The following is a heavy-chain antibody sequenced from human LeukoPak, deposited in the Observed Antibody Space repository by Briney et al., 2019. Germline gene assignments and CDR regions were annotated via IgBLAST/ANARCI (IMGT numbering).Heavy chain of an antibody. CDR2: ISSGSDFI. V-gene: IGHV3-21*04. Sequence: GGSLRLSCVASGFTFSTYSMNWVRQAPGKGLEWVSSISSGSDFINYADSVKGRFTISRENAKTSLYLQMNNLRAEDTAFYYCARERPNVWGSSRKRTSFDSWGQGTLVTVSS. CDR1: GFTFSTYS. J-gene: IGHJ4*02. D-gene: IGHD3-16*02. CDR3: ARERPNVWGSSRKRTSFDS.